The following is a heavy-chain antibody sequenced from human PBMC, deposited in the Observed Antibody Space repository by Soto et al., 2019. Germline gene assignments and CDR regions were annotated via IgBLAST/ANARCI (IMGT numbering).Heavy chain of an antibody. CDR3: AARADFRFYYSDMDL. J-gene: IGHJ6*02. CDR1: GLTFSSSA. D-gene: IGHD3-3*01. V-gene: IGHV1-58*01. Sequence: QMQLVQSGPEVKKPGTSVKLSCKASGLTFSSSAVQWVRQSRGQRLEWIGWIVAGSGDTKYAQRFHERVTFSRDMSKGTAYMELSSLRSDDTGVYYCAARADFRFYYSDMDLWGQWSTFTVSS. CDR2: IVAGSGDT.